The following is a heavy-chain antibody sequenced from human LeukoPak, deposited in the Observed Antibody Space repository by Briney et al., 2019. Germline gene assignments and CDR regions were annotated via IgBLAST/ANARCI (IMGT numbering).Heavy chain of an antibody. Sequence: ASVKVSCKASGYNFTRDGISWVRQAPGQGLEWMGRISAYNGNTNYAQKLQGRVTMTTDTSTSTAYMELRSLRSDDTAVYYCARHGTYGYCSGGSCPPWDYYYGMDVWGQGTTATVSS. CDR2: ISAYNGNT. CDR3: ARHGTYGYCSGGSCPPWDYYYGMDV. CDR1: GYNFTRDG. J-gene: IGHJ6*02. D-gene: IGHD2-15*01. V-gene: IGHV1-18*01.